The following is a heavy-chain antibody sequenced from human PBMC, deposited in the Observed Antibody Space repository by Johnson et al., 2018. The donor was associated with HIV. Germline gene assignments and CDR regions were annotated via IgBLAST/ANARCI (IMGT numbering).Heavy chain of an antibody. V-gene: IGHV3-53*01. CDR3: ARDHGWSRGWLLDAFDI. J-gene: IGHJ3*02. D-gene: IGHD6-19*01. CDR1: GFTVSASS. Sequence: MQLVESGGGLIQPGGSLRLSCAASGFTVSASSMIWVRQAPGEGLKWVSLIYTGDSTSYADSVKGRFTISRDNAKNSLYLQMNSLRPEDTAVYYCARDHGWSRGWLLDAFDIWGQGTMVTVSS. CDR2: IYTGDST.